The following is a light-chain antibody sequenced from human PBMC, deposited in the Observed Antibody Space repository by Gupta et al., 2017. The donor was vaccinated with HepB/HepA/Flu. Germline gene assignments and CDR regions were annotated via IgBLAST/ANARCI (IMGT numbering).Light chain of an antibody. V-gene: IGLV3-21*03. CDR3: LVWDADSDHYV. J-gene: IGLJ1*01. CDR2: DDR. CDR1: NIGSQS. Sequence: SYVLTQPPSVSVAPGRTASMTWEGNNIGSQSVHWYQHKPGQAPVLVVYDDRNRPSGIPGRFSGSKSGNTATLTISRVEAGDEAEYYCLVWDADSDHYVFGTGTGVTVL.